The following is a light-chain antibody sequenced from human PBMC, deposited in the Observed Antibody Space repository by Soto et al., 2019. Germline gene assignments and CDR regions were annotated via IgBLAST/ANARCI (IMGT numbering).Light chain of an antibody. J-gene: IGLJ3*02. CDR2: EVS. Sequence: QSALTQPPSASGSPGQSVTISCTGTSSDVGGYNYVSWYQQHPGKAPKLMIYEVSKRPSGVPDRFSGSKSGNTASLTVSGLQVEDEADYYCAAWDDSLNGWVFGGGTKVTVL. CDR3: AAWDDSLNGWV. V-gene: IGLV2-8*01. CDR1: SSDVGGYNY.